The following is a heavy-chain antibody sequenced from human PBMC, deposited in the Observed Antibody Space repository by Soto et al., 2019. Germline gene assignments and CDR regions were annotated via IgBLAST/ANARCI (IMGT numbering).Heavy chain of an antibody. CDR2: IYHSGTA. V-gene: IGHV4-38-2*01. CDR1: GDSISSSYF. D-gene: IGHD4-17*01. Sequence: SYTLSLTCAVSGDSISSSYFWGWIRQPPGKGLEWIGSIYHSGTAYYNPSLKSRVTISVDTSKNQFSLELSSVTAADTAVYYCARVAKRVTTAAWFDPWGQGTLVTVSS. J-gene: IGHJ5*02. CDR3: ARVAKRVTTAAWFDP.